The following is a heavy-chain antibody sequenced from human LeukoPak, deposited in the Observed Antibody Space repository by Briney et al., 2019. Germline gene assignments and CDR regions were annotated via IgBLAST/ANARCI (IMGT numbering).Heavy chain of an antibody. V-gene: IGHV1-8*01. CDR1: GYTFTSYD. CDR3: ARGGYYGSGVHHGFDP. CDR2: MNPNSGNT. Sequence: ASVKVSCKASGYTFTSYDINWVRQATGQGLEWMGWMNPNSGNTGYAQKFQGRVTMTRNTSISTAYMELSSLRSEDTAVYYCARGGYYGSGVHHGFDPWGQGTLVTVSS. D-gene: IGHD3-10*01. J-gene: IGHJ5*02.